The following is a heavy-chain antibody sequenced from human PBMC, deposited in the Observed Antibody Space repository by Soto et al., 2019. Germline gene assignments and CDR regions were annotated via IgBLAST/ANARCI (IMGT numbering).Heavy chain of an antibody. D-gene: IGHD5-12*01. CDR3: ARDSKRWLQYGPFDY. J-gene: IGHJ4*02. CDR1: GFTFSSYA. V-gene: IGHV3-30-3*01. CDR2: ISYDGSNK. Sequence: LRLSCAASGFTFSSYAMHWVRQAPGKGLEWVAVISYDGSNKYYADSVKGRFTISRDNSKNTLYLQMNSLRAEDTAVYYCARDSKRWLQYGPFDYWGQGTLVTVSS.